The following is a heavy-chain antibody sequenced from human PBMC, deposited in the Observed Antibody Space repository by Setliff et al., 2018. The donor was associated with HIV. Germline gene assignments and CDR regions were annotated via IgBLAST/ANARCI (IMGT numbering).Heavy chain of an antibody. CDR2: INHSGNT. Sequence: TLSLTCAVYGGSFSGYYWSWVRQPPGKGLEWIGQINHSGNTNYNPSLKSRVTISVDTSKNQFSLKLSSVTAADTAVYYCARQPVDTASFDPWLNYFDHWGQGTLVTVSS. CDR1: GGSFSGYY. CDR3: ARQPVDTASFDPWLNYFDH. J-gene: IGHJ4*02. V-gene: IGHV4-34*01. D-gene: IGHD5-18*01.